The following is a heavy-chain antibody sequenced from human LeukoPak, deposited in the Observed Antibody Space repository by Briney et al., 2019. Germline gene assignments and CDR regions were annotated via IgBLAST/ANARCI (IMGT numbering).Heavy chain of an antibody. CDR1: GGSISSYY. Sequence: KASETLSLTCTVSGGSISSYYWSWIRQPPGKGLEWIGYIYYSGSTNYNPSLKSRVTISVDTSKNQFSLKLSSVTAADTAVYYCASSYYDSSGYYSPFDYWGQGTLVTVSS. D-gene: IGHD3-22*01. CDR2: IYYSGST. V-gene: IGHV4-59*08. J-gene: IGHJ4*02. CDR3: ASSYYDSSGYYSPFDY.